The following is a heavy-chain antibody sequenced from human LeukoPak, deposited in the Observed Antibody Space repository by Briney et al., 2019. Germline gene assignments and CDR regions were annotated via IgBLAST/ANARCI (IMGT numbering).Heavy chain of an antibody. J-gene: IGHJ6*02. CDR3: ARDGLSGSGSGGYYYYGMDV. D-gene: IGHD3-10*01. Sequence: PSETLSLTCTVSGGSISSYYWSWIRQPAGKGLEWIGRIYTSGSTNYNPSLKSRVTMSVDTSKNQFSLKLSSVTAADTAVCYCARDGLSGSGSGGYYYYGMDVWGQGTTVTVSS. CDR2: IYTSGST. CDR1: GGSISSYY. V-gene: IGHV4-4*07.